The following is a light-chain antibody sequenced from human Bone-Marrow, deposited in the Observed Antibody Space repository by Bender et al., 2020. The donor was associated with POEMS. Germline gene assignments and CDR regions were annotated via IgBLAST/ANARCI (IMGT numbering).Light chain of an antibody. CDR3: CSYAGSSTVV. J-gene: IGLJ2*01. CDR1: SRDIGSYNL. CDR2: EVN. V-gene: IGLV2-23*02. Sequence: QSALTQPASVSGSPGQSITISCTGTSRDIGSYNLVSWYQHHPGKAPKLMIFEVNKWPSGVSNRFSGSKSGNTASLTISGLQAEDEADYYCCSYAGSSTVVFGGGTKLTVL.